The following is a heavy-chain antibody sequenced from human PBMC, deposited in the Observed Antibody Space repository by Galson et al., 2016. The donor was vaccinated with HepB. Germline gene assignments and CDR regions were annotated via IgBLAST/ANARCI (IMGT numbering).Heavy chain of an antibody. J-gene: IGHJ3*02. Sequence: SLRLSCAASGFTFSSYAMSWVRQAPGKGLEWVSALSSSGGSTYYADSVKGRFTISRDNSKITLYRQMNILIAEETAVYYCAKPRTHSLGLWVEDAFDIWGQGTMVTVSS. CDR2: LSSSGGST. D-gene: IGHD5-18*01. CDR1: GFTFSSYA. CDR3: AKPRTHSLGLWVEDAFDI. V-gene: IGHV3-23*01.